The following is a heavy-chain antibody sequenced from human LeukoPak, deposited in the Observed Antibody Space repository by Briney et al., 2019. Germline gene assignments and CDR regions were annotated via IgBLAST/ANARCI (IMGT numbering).Heavy chain of an antibody. V-gene: IGHV1-8*02. CDR1: GYPFTGYY. Sequence: ASVKVSCKASGYPFTGYYIHWVRQATGQGLEWMGWMNPNSGNTGYAQKFQGRVTMTRNTSISTAYMGLSSLRSEDTAVYYCASQSLSSGWYRSSYYYGMDVWGQGTTVTVSS. CDR2: MNPNSGNT. D-gene: IGHD6-19*01. J-gene: IGHJ6*02. CDR3: ASQSLSSGWYRSSYYYGMDV.